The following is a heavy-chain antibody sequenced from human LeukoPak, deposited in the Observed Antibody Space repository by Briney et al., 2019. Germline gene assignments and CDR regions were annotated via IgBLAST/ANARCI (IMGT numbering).Heavy chain of an antibody. CDR1: GFIFSNYG. D-gene: IGHD2-2*01. CDR3: AKDLPAPYFDY. CDR2: IRSDGSIK. Sequence: GSLRLSCAASGFIFSNYGMDWVRQAPGKGLEWVAFIRSDGSIKYYADSVKGRFTISRDNSKNTLYLQMNSLRAEDTAVYYCAKDLPAPYFDYWGQGALVTVSS. J-gene: IGHJ4*02. V-gene: IGHV3-30*02.